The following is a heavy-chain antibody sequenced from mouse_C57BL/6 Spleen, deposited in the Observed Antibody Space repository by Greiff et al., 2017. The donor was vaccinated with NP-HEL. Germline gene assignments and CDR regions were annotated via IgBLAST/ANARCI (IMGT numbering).Heavy chain of an antibody. D-gene: IGHD1-1*01. CDR2: INPSNGGT. CDR1: GYTFTSYW. V-gene: IGHV1-53*01. Sequence: VQLQQPGTELVKPGASVKLSCKASGYTFTSYWMHWVKQRPGQGLEWIGNINPSNGGTNYNEKFKSKATLTVDKSSSTAYMQLSSLTSEDSAVYYCARGPIYYYGSSWYFDVWGTGTTVTVSS. CDR3: ARGPIYYYGSSWYFDV. J-gene: IGHJ1*03.